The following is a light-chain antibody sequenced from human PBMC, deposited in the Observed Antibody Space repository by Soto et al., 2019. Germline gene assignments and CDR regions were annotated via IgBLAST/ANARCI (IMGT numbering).Light chain of an antibody. CDR2: GNS. CDR3: NSYTSSNTLV. Sequence: QSVLTQPPSVSGAPGQRVTISCTGSSSNIGAGYDVHWYQQLPGTAPKLLIYGNSNRPSGVPDRFSGSKSGTSASLAITGLQAEDEADYYCNSYTSSNTLVFGTGTKVTVL. J-gene: IGLJ1*01. CDR1: SSNIGAGYD. V-gene: IGLV1-40*01.